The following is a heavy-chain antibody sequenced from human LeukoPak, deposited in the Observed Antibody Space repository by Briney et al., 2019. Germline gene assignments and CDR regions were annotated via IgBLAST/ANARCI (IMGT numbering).Heavy chain of an antibody. CDR3: ARGGPDSSGQDWFDP. CDR2: ITAYNGDT. V-gene: IGHV1-18*01. D-gene: IGHD6-19*01. CDR1: GYTFTNFA. Sequence: ASVKVSCKTSGYTFTNFAINWVRQAPGQGLEWMGWITAYNGDTNYAQKLQGRVSMTTDTSTSTAYMELRNLSSDDTAVYYCARGGPDSSGQDWFDPWGQGTLVAVSS. J-gene: IGHJ5*02.